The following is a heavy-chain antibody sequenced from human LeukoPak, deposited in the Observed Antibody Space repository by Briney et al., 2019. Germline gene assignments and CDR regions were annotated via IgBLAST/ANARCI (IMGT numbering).Heavy chain of an antibody. CDR1: GGSMSSSNW. Sequence: SGTLSLTCAVSGGSMSSSNWWSWVRQPPGKGLEWIGEIYHSRSTNYNPSLKSRVTISVDTSKNQFSLKLSSVTAADTAVYYCARQRGFYYGSGSYYKTTYYMDVWGKGTTVTISS. V-gene: IGHV4-4*02. CDR2: IYHSRST. D-gene: IGHD3-10*01. CDR3: ARQRGFYYGSGSYYKTTYYMDV. J-gene: IGHJ6*03.